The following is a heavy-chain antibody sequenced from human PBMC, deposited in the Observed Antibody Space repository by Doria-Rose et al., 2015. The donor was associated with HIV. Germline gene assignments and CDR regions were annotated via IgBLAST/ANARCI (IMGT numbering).Heavy chain of an antibody. CDR2: IFSDDER. V-gene: IGHV2-26*01. CDR3: ARIKSSRWYHKYYFDF. D-gene: IGHD6-13*01. CDR1: GVSLSSPGMG. J-gene: IGHJ4*02. Sequence: QVTLKESGPVLVKPTETLTLTCTVSGVSLSSPGMGVSWIRQPPGKALAWVANIFSDDERSYKTSLKSRLTISRGTSKNQVVLTMTDMDPVDTATYYCARIKSSRWYHKYYFDFWGQGTLVIVSA.